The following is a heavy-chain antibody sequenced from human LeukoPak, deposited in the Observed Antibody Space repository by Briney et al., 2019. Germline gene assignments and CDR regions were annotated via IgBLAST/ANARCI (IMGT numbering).Heavy chain of an antibody. CDR2: IYYSGST. V-gene: IGHV4-59*01. CDR3: ARDKTYYDFWSGYPDDAFDF. Sequence: SETLSLTCTVSGGSISSYYWSWIRQPPGKGLEWIGYIYYSGSTNYNPSLKSRVTISVDTSKNQFSLKLSSVTAADTAVYYCARDKTYYDFWSGYPDDAFDFWGQGTMVTVSS. CDR1: GGSISSYY. D-gene: IGHD3-3*01. J-gene: IGHJ3*01.